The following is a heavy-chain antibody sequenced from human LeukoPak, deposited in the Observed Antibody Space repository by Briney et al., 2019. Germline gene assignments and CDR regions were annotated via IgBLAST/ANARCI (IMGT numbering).Heavy chain of an antibody. CDR3: ARTTNTSTYDVFDI. J-gene: IGHJ3*02. CDR2: IWFDGNKK. CDR1: GFTFSSYW. Sequence: GGSLRPSCAASGFTFSSYWMSWVRQAPGKGLEWVAHIWFDGNKKYYTASVKGRFTISRDNSKNTLYLQMNSLRAEDTAVYYCARTTNTSTYDVFDIWGQGTMVTVSS. D-gene: IGHD5-24*01. V-gene: IGHV3-33*08.